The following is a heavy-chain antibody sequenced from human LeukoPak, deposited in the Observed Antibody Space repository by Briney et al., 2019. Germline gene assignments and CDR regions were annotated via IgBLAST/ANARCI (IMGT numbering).Heavy chain of an antibody. CDR1: GFTFTSYA. D-gene: IGHD7-27*01. CDR3: ARPPATGDRVAHDAFDI. CDR2: ISSSGSTI. V-gene: IGHV3-48*04. J-gene: IGHJ3*02. Sequence: PGGSLRLSCAASGFTFTSYAISWVRQAPGKGLEWVSYISSSGSTIYYADSVKGRFTISRDNAKNSLYLQMNSLRAEDTAVYYCARPPATGDRVAHDAFDIWGQGTMVTVSS.